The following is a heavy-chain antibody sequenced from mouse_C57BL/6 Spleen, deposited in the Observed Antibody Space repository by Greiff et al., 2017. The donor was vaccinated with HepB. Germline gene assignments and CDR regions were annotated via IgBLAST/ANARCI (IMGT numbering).Heavy chain of an antibody. V-gene: IGHV5-17*01. CDR2: ISSGSSTI. Sequence: EVQLVESGGGLVKPGGSLKLSCAASGFTFSDYGMHWVRQAPEKGLEWVAYISSGSSTIYYADTVKGRFTISRDNAKNTLFLQMTSLRSEDTAMYYCARREVYYGSSYVTSYAMDYWGQGTSVTVSS. D-gene: IGHD1-1*01. CDR3: ARREVYYGSSYVTSYAMDY. CDR1: GFTFSDYG. J-gene: IGHJ4*01.